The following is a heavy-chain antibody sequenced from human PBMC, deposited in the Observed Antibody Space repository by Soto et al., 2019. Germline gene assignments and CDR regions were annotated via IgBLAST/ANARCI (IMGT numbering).Heavy chain of an antibody. D-gene: IGHD2-21*01. V-gene: IGHV5-51*01. CDR2: IYPGDSDT. J-gene: IGHJ5*01. CDR3: ASDKLWMEALYNAALIVSGQTTKVTDS. CDR1: GYTFKTYW. Sequence: GESLKISCKGSGYTFKTYWIGWVRQMHGKGLEWMSFIYPGDSDTTYSPSFQGQLTISVDKSISTAYLQWSSLKVSATAIYYWASDKLWMEALYNAALIVSGQTTKVTDS.